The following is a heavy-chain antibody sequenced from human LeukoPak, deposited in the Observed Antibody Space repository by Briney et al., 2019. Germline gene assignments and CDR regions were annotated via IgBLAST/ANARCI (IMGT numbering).Heavy chain of an antibody. Sequence: QPGGSLRLSCAASGFTVSRNYMSWVRQAPGKGLEWVSVIYSGGSTYYTDSVKGRFTISRDTSKNTVYLQMDSLRAEDTAVYYCARGPYGSTWNTVDYWGQGTLVTVSS. CDR3: ARGPYGSTWNTVDY. D-gene: IGHD6-13*01. CDR1: GFTVSRNY. V-gene: IGHV3-66*01. J-gene: IGHJ4*02. CDR2: IYSGGST.